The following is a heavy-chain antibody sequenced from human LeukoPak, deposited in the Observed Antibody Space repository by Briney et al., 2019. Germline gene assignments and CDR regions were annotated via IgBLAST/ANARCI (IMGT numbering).Heavy chain of an antibody. Sequence: GGSLRLSCAASGLTVSSNCMSWVRQAPGKGLEWVSFIYSGGNTYYADSVKGRFTISRDNSKSILSLQTNSLRAEDTATYYCATYRQVLLPFESWGQGTLVTVSS. CDR1: GLTVSSNC. CDR2: IYSGGNT. V-gene: IGHV3-53*01. J-gene: IGHJ4*02. CDR3: ATYRQVLLPFES. D-gene: IGHD5-18*01.